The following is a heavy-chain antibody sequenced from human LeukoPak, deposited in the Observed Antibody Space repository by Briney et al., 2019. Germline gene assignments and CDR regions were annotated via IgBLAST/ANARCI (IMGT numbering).Heavy chain of an antibody. D-gene: IGHD2-8*01. CDR3: ARGYYNFDS. CDR2: IDYSGST. CDR1: GGSISSYY. V-gene: IGHV4-59*01. J-gene: IGHJ4*02. Sequence: SETLSLTCTVSGGSISSYYWTWIRQPPGKGLEWIGNIDYSGSTNYHPSLKSRVTISVDTSKKLLSLKLSSVTAADTAVYYCARGYYNFDSWGQGTLVTVSS.